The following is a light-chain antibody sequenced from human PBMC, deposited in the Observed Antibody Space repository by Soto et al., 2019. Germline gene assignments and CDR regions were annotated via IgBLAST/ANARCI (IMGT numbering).Light chain of an antibody. V-gene: IGKV1-39*01. CDR1: QSISSY. CDR3: QQSYSTPLT. J-gene: IGKJ4*01. Sequence: DIQMTQSPSSLSASGGDRVTITCRASQSISSYLNWYQQKPGKAPKLLIYAASSLQSGVPSRFSGRGSGTDFTLTISSLQPEDSATYYCQQSYSTPLTFGGGTKVEIK. CDR2: AAS.